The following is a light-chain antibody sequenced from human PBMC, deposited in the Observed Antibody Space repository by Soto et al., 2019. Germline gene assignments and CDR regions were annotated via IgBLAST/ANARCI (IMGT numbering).Light chain of an antibody. J-gene: IGKJ2*01. CDR2: AAS. Sequence: DIQMTQSPSSLSASVGDRVTITCRASQSISSYLNWYQQKPGKAPKLLIYAASSLQSGVPSRFSGSGSGTDFTLTIISLQPEDFATYYCQQSYSTLVTFGQGTKVDIK. V-gene: IGKV1-39*01. CDR3: QQSYSTLVT. CDR1: QSISSY.